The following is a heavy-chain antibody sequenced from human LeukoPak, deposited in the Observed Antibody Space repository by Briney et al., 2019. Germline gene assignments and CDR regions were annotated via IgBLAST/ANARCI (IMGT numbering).Heavy chain of an antibody. CDR2: ISYDGSNK. Sequence: PGRSLRLSCAASGFTFSSYGMHWVRQAPGKGLEWVAVISYDGSNKYYADSVKGRFTISRDNSKNTLYLQMNSLRAEDTAVYYCAKEDYGSGSYYASSFDYWGQGTLVTVSS. CDR1: GFTFSSYG. J-gene: IGHJ4*02. CDR3: AKEDYGSGSYYASSFDY. D-gene: IGHD3-10*01. V-gene: IGHV3-30*18.